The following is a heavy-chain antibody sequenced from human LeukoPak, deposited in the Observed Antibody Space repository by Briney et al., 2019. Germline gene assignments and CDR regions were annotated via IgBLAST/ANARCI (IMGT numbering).Heavy chain of an antibody. J-gene: IGHJ4*02. CDR1: GHTFTGYY. V-gene: IGHV1-2*02. D-gene: IGHD1-26*01. Sequence: GASVKVSCKASGHTFTGYYMHWVRQAPGQGLEWMGWINPNSGGTNYAQKFQGRVTMTRDTSISTAYMELSRLRSDDTAVYYCARARFRSIVGAISEVNYWGQGTLVTVSS. CDR3: ARARFRSIVGAISEVNY. CDR2: INPNSGGT.